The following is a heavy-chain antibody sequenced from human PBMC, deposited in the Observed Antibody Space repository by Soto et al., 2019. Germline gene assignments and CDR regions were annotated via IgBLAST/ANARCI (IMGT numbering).Heavy chain of an antibody. Sequence: GGSLRLSCAASGFPFSNYAMNWVRQAPGKGLEWVSVISGSAGSTYYADSVKGRFTISRDNSKNTLYLHMNSLRADDTAVYYCAKGEGGWGPPDSWGQGTLVTVSS. V-gene: IGHV3-23*01. CDR2: ISGSAGST. J-gene: IGHJ5*02. CDR1: GFPFSNYA. D-gene: IGHD6-19*01. CDR3: AKGEGGWGPPDS.